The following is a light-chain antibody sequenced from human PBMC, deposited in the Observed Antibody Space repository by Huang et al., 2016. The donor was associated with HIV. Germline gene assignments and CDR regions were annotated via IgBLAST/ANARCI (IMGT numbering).Light chain of an antibody. Sequence: LSCRASQTISSNLAWYQQKPGQAPRLLIYDASTRANNIPARFSGSGSGTEFTLTITSLKSEDSAVYYCQQYDNWPPAITFGQGTRLEIK. CDR2: DAS. CDR3: QQYDNWPPAIT. J-gene: IGKJ5*01. CDR1: QTISSN. V-gene: IGKV3-15*01.